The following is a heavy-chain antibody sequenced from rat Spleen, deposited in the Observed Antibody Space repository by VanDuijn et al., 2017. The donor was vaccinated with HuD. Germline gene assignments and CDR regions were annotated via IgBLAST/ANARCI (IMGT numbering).Heavy chain of an antibody. CDR1: GFTFSDYY. CDR2: ISYDGSST. CDR3: ARHEYTTDFHYYVMDA. D-gene: IGHD1-6*01. Sequence: EVQLVESDGGLVQPGRSLKLSCAASGFTFSDYYMAWVRQAPTKGLEWVATISYDGSSTYYRDSVKGRFTISRDNAKSTLYLQMDSLRSEDTATYYCARHEYTTDFHYYVMDAWGQGASVTVSS. V-gene: IGHV5-29*01. J-gene: IGHJ4*01.